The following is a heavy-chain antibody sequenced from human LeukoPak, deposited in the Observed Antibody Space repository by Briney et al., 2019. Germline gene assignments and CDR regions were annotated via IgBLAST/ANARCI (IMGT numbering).Heavy chain of an antibody. Sequence: PSETLSLTCTVSGGSISSYYWSWIRQPPGKGLEWIGYIYYSGSTNYNPSLKSRVTISVDTSKNQFSLKLSSVTAADTAVYYCAMDPPDSSSALCYWGQGTLVTVSS. V-gene: IGHV4-59*08. D-gene: IGHD6-6*01. CDR2: IYYSGST. CDR1: GGSISSYY. J-gene: IGHJ4*02. CDR3: AMDPPDSSSALCY.